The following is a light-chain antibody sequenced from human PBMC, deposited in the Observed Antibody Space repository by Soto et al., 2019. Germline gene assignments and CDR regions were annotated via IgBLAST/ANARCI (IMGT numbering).Light chain of an antibody. CDR3: QQYNNWPFS. J-gene: IGKJ5*01. CDR2: QTS. Sequence: EIVLTQSPATLSSFPCDRVTLSCRASQYINTRLAWYQHRPGQAPRLLIYQTSLRATGVPARFSGTGSETDFTLTISGLQSEDSAIYFCQQYNNWPFSFGQGTRLEIK. CDR1: QYINTR. V-gene: IGKV3-15*01.